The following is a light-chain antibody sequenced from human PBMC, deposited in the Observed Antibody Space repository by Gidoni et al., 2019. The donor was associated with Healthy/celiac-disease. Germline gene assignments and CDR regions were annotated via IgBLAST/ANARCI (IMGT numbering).Light chain of an antibody. CDR2: GAS. CDR3: HQYGSSTTYS. CDR1: QSVNSNY. Sequence: ELVLPQSPGTLSLSPGERSTLSCRASQSVNSNYLALYQQKPGQAPRLLIYGASSRATGIPDRFSGSGSGTEVTLTISRMEPEDFAVYYCHQYGSSTTYSFGQGTKLEIK. V-gene: IGKV3-20*01. J-gene: IGKJ2*03.